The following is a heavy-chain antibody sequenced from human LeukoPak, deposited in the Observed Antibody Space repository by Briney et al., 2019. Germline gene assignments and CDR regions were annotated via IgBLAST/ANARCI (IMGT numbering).Heavy chain of an antibody. CDR2: INPNSGGT. CDR3: ARSAGTSWFDY. Sequence: EASVKVSCKASVYAYTDYYIHWMRQAPGQGLEWMGWINPNSGGTNYAQKFQDRVTMTRDTSISSAYMELSRLASDDTAVYYCARSAGTSWFDYWGQGTLVTVSS. V-gene: IGHV1-2*02. D-gene: IGHD6-13*01. J-gene: IGHJ4*02. CDR1: VYAYTDYY.